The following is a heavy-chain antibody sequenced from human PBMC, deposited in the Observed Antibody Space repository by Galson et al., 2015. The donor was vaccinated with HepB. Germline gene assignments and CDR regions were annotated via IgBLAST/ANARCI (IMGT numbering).Heavy chain of an antibody. CDR1: GGSISSYY. CDR3: ARVPLLEGDWFDP. J-gene: IGHJ5*02. D-gene: IGHD3-3*01. CDR2: IYYSGST. Sequence: SETLSLTCTVSGGSISSYYWSWIRQPPGKGLEWIGYIYYSGSTNYNPSLKSRVTISVDTSKNQFSLKLSSVTAADTAVYYCARVPLLEGDWFDPWGQGTLVTVSS. V-gene: IGHV4-59*01.